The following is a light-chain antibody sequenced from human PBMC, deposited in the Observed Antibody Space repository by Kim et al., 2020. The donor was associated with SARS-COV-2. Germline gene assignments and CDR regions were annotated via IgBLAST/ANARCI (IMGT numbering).Light chain of an antibody. CDR2: AVS. CDR3: SSYTRSGTLYVI. CDR1: SSDIGDYKY. V-gene: IGLV2-14*03. Sequence: SITISCTGTSSDIGDYKYVSWYQHHPGKAPQLLIYAVSDRPSGISNRFSGSKSGNTASLTISRLQPEDEADYYCSSYTRSGTLYVIFGGGTQLTVL. J-gene: IGLJ2*01.